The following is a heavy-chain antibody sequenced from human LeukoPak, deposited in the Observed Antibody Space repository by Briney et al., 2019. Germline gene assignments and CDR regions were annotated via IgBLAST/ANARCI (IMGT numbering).Heavy chain of an antibody. CDR3: AKGHGPRGVGATNP. CDR2: ISGSGGST. J-gene: IGHJ5*02. V-gene: IGHV3-23*01. CDR1: GFTFSSYA. D-gene: IGHD1-26*01. Sequence: GASLRLSCAASGFTFSSYAMSWVRQAPGKGLEWVSAISGSGGSTYYADSVKGRFTISRDNSKNTLYLQMNSLRAEDTAVYYCAKGHGPRGVGATNPWGQGTLVTVSS.